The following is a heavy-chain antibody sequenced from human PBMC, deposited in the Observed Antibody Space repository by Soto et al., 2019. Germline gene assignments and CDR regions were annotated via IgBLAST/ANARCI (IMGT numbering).Heavy chain of an antibody. V-gene: IGHV1-69*01. Sequence: QVQLEQSGGEVKQPGSSVRVSCKTSGGTFSTYAINWVRQAPGQGLEWMGAIIPRFGTADYSQKFQGRVTITADESTSTAYMELSSLRFDDTAVYFCARPKGTYGSGYYYFDFWGQGTLVTVSS. CDR2: IIPRFGTA. D-gene: IGHD6-19*01. CDR3: ARPKGTYGSGYYYFDF. CDR1: GGTFSTYA. J-gene: IGHJ4*02.